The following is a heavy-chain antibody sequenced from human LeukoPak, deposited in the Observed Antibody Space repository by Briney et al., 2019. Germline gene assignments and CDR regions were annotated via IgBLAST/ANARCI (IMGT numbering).Heavy chain of an antibody. D-gene: IGHD3-22*01. CDR3: ARTSGYYGAFDI. Sequence: SETLSLTCTVSGVSISSYYWSWIRQPPGKGLEWIGYIYYSGSTNYNPSLKSRVAISVDTSKNQFSLKLSSVTAADSAVYYCARTSGYYGAFDIWGQGTMVTVSS. CDR1: GVSISSYY. V-gene: IGHV4-59*01. J-gene: IGHJ3*02. CDR2: IYYSGST.